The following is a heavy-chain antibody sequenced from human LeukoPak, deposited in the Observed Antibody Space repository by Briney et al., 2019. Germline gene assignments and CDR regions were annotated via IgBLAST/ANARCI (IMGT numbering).Heavy chain of an antibody. CDR3: AGGGTSSWSDDY. CDR1: GGSISSYH. V-gene: IGHV4-4*07. J-gene: IGHJ4*02. Sequence: SETLSLTCTVSGGSISSYHWSWIRQPAGKGLEWVGRIYTSGNTNYNPSLKSRVTMSVDASKNQFSLNLISVTAADTAVYYCAGGGTSSWSDDYWGQGTLVTVSS. D-gene: IGHD6-13*01. CDR2: IYTSGNT.